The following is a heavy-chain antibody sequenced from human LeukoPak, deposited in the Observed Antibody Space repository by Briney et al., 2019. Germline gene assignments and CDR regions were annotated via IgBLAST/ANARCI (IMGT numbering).Heavy chain of an antibody. J-gene: IGHJ4*02. CDR2: ISSSSYI. CDR1: GFTFTSYS. V-gene: IGHV3-21*06. D-gene: IGHD4/OR15-4a*01. CDR3: AREKAPDYYFDY. Sequence: GGSLRLSCAASGFTFTSYSMNWVRQAPGKGLEWVASISSSSYIDYADSLTGRFTISRDNAKNSLYLQMNSLRGEDTAVYYCAREKAPDYYFDYWGQGTLVTVSS.